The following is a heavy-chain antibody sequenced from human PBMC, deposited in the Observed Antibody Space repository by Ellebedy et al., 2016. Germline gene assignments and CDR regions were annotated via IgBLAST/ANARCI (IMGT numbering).Heavy chain of an antibody. Sequence: GGSLRLSCAASGFTFSNFAMNWVRQAPGKGLEWVSSISSTATYIYYADSVKGRFTISRDNAKNSLYLQMNSLRTEDTAVYYCARDALLWFGYDYWGQGALVTVSS. D-gene: IGHD3-10*01. CDR1: GFTFSNFA. J-gene: IGHJ4*02. CDR2: ISSTATYI. V-gene: IGHV3-21*01. CDR3: ARDALLWFGYDY.